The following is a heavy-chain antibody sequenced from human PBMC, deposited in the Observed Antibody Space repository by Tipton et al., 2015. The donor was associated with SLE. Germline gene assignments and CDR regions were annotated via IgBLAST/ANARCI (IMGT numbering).Heavy chain of an antibody. CDR1: GFTFSNYA. D-gene: IGHD6-13*01. Sequence: SLRLSCAASGFTFSNYAMNWVRQAPGKGLEWVSSISGSGTGTYYADSVKGRFTISRDKSKNTLYLQMSSLRAEDTAVYYCARGEGGMYSGRYFDYWGQGTLVTVSS. J-gene: IGHJ4*02. CDR2: ISGSGTGT. V-gene: IGHV3-23*01. CDR3: ARGEGGMYSGRYFDY.